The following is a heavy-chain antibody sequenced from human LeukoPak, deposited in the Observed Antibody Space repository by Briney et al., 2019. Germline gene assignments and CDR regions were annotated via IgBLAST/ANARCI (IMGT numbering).Heavy chain of an antibody. D-gene: IGHD6-13*01. J-gene: IGHJ4*02. CDR2: ISGSGGST. V-gene: IGHV3-23*01. CDR1: TFTFSCYA. Sequence: WVSLSLYCSASTFTFSCYARSWHPPAPGQGLEGVSAISGSGGSTYYADSVKGRITISRDNSKNTLYLQMNSLRAEDTAVYDCASRLWYSSSGSDLPDYWGQGTLVTVSS. CDR3: ASRLWYSSSGSDLPDY.